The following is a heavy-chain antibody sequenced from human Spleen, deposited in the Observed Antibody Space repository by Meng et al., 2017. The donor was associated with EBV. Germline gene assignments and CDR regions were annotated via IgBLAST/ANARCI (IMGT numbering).Heavy chain of an antibody. CDR1: CFTLTDFG. V-gene: IGHV1-18*01. CDR2: IRGNNGNT. Sequence: GPLVQSQHEGKRPGDPVKVSCKAFCFTLTDFGICWVRQARGQGLEWMGWIRGNNGNTNNAQTLQDRVTMTTDISTSTVYMELRILRDDDTAVYYCARETDYGGNYWYFDLWGRGTLVTVSS. J-gene: IGHJ2*01. CDR3: ARETDYGGNYWYFDL. D-gene: IGHD4-23*01.